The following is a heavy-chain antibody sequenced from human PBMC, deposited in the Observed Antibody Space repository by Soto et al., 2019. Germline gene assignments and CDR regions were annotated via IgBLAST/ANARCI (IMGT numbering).Heavy chain of an antibody. CDR2: IYYSGST. V-gene: IGHV4-30-4*01. CDR1: GGSISSGDYY. CDR3: AREHHSIGY. Sequence: SESLSLTCTVSGGSISSGDYYWSWIRQPPGKGLEWIGYIYYSGSTYYSPSLKSRVTISVDTSKNQFSLKLSSVTAADTAVYYCAREHHSIGYWGQGTLVTVS. J-gene: IGHJ4*02. D-gene: IGHD2-21*01.